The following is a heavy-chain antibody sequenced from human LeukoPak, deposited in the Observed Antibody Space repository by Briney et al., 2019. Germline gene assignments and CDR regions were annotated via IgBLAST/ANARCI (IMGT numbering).Heavy chain of an antibody. CDR2: IKQDGSEK. V-gene: IGHV3-7*03. J-gene: IGHJ4*02. CDR1: GFTFSSYW. Sequence: GGSLRLSCAASGFTFSSYWMSWVRQAPGKGLEWVANIKQDGSEKYYADSVKGRFTISRDNSKNTLYLQMNSLRAEDTAVYYCAREEDSGIQLWPHYWGQGTLVTVSS. CDR3: AREEDSGIQLWPHY. D-gene: IGHD5-18*01.